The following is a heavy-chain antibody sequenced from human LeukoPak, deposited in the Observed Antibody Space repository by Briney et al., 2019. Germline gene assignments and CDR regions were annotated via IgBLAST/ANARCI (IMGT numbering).Heavy chain of an antibody. J-gene: IGHJ6*02. CDR3: PRAGRCNDVWEMDI. V-gene: IGHV4-34*01. D-gene: IGHD2-8*01. CDR2: INHSGST. Sequence: SETLSLTCAVYGGSFSGYYWSWIRQPPGKGLEWIGDINHSGSTNYNPSLKSRVTISEDTAKNQFSLKLTSMTAAYTAVYYCPRAGRCNDVWEMDICGQGATGTVS. CDR1: GGSFSGYY.